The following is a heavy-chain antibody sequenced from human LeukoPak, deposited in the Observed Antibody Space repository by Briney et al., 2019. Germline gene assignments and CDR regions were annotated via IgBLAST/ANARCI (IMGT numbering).Heavy chain of an antibody. D-gene: IGHD2-8*02. CDR2: ISSSVST. CDR3: ARITGSYYFYYHMDV. CDR1: GDSISSGDYY. Sequence: SETLSLTCTVSGDSISSGDYYWSWIRQPAGKGLEWIGRISSSVSTNYNPSLKSRVTISVDTSKNQFSLKMSSVTAADTAVYYCARITGSYYFYYHMDVWGKGTTVTVSS. J-gene: IGHJ6*03. V-gene: IGHV4-61*02.